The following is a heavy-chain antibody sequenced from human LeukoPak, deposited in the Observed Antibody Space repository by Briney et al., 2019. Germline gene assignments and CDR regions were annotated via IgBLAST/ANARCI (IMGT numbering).Heavy chain of an antibody. V-gene: IGHV1-69*13. D-gene: IGHD3-10*01. CDR3: ARGTSGFLIRTNWFDP. Sequence: ASVKVSCKASGGTFSSYAISWVRQAPGQGLEWMGGIIPIFGTANYAQKFQGRVTITADESTSTAYMELSSLRSEDTAVYYCARGTSGFLIRTNWFDPWGQGTLVTVSS. CDR1: GGTFSSYA. J-gene: IGHJ5*02. CDR2: IIPIFGTA.